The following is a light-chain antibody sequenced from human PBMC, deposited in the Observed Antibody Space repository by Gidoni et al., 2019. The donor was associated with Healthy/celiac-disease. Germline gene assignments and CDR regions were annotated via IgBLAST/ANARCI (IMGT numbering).Light chain of an antibody. V-gene: IGLV1-40*01. J-gene: IGLJ2*01. CDR3: QSYDSSLSGSV. CDR2: GNS. CDR1: SSNIGAGYD. Sequence: QSVLTPPPSVSGAPRQRVTISCTGSSSNIGAGYDLHWYQQLPGTAPKLLIYGNSNRPSGVPDRFSGSKSGTSASLAITGLQAEDEADYYCQSYDSSLSGSVFGGGTKLTVL.